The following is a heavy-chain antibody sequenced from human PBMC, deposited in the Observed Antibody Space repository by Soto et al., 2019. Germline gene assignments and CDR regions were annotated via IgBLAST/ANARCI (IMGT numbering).Heavy chain of an antibody. J-gene: IGHJ1*01. D-gene: IGHD6-19*01. CDR3: ARDKRFLYRCGWHRVLH. Sequence: AETRSLARTGRSGATGRNYCMPIPHRPEKGLEWIGYIYYSGSTNYNPSLKSRVTISVDTSKNQFSLKLSSVTAADTAVYYCARDKRFLYRCGWHRVLHWG. CDR2: IYYSGST. V-gene: IGHV4-59*01. CDR1: SGATGRNY.